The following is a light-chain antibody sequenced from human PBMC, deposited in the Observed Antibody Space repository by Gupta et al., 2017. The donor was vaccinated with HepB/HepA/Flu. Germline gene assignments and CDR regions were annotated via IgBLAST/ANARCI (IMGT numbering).Light chain of an antibody. CDR3: HQYDSFPLT. Sequence: IPMTQFHSSRSASVGDTVTITCRASQGVNNYLAWFQQKPGEAPKSLIHFASSLQSGVPSKFSGSGSGTHFTLTISGLQPEDFATYYCHQYDSFPLTFGGGTKVEI. CDR2: FAS. J-gene: IGKJ4*01. V-gene: IGKV1-16*02. CDR1: QGVNNY.